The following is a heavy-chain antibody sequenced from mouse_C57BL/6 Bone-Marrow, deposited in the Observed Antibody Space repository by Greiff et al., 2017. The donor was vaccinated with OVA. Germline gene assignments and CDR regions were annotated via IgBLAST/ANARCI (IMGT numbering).Heavy chain of an antibody. J-gene: IGHJ3*01. V-gene: IGHV5-17*01. CDR3: ARDDYSWFAY. CDR2: ISSGSSTI. Sequence: EVKLMESGGGLVKPGGSLKLSCAASGFTFRDYGMHWVRQAPEKGLEWVAYISSGSSTIYYADTVKGRFTISRDNAKNTLFLQMTSLRSEDTAMYYCARDDYSWFAYWGQGTLVTVSA. CDR1: GFTFRDYG. D-gene: IGHD2-4*01.